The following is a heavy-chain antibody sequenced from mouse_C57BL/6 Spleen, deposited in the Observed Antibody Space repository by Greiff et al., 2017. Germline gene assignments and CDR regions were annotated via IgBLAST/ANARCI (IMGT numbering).Heavy chain of an antibody. CDR1: GNTFTSYW. J-gene: IGHJ3*01. CDR2: IDPSDSYT. V-gene: IGHV1-59*01. CDR3: AREGTSWFAY. Sequence: QVQLQQPGAELVRPGTSVKLSCKASGNTFTSYWMHWVKQRPGQGLEWIGVIDPSDSYTNYNQKFKGKATLTVDTSSSTAYMQLSSLTSEDSAVYYCAREGTSWFAYWGQGTLVTVSA.